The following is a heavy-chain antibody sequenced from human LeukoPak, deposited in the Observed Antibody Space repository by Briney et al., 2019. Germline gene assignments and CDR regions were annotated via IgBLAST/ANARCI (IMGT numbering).Heavy chain of an antibody. CDR1: GGSFSGYY. Sequence: SETLSLTCAVYGGSFSGYYWSWIRQPPGKGLEWIGEINHSGSTNYNPSLKSRVTISVDTSKNQFSLKLSSVTAADTAVYYCARGIRKFDYWGQGTLVTVSS. CDR2: INHSGST. J-gene: IGHJ4*02. V-gene: IGHV4-34*01. CDR3: ARGIRKFDY.